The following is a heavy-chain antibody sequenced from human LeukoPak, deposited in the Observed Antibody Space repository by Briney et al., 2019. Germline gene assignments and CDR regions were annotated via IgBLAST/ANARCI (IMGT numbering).Heavy chain of an antibody. CDR3: AKGRDDSSGYYAPLDY. V-gene: IGHV3-43D*03. CDR1: GFTFDDYA. CDR2: ISWDGGST. J-gene: IGHJ4*02. Sequence: RGSLRLSCAASGFTFDDYAMHWVRQAPGKGLEWVSLISWDGGSTYYADSVKGRFTISRDNSKNSLYLQMNSPRAEDTALYYCAKGRDDSSGYYAPLDYWGQGTLVTVSS. D-gene: IGHD3-22*01.